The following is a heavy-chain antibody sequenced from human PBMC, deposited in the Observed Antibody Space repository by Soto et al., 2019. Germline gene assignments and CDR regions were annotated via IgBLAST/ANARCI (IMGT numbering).Heavy chain of an antibody. CDR2: ISPYTGNT. CDR3: AREKGKAVTGTYYYYGMDV. J-gene: IGHJ6*02. Sequence: QVPLVQSGAEVKRPGASLKVSCKASGYTFTSYGINWVRQAPGQGLEWMGWISPYTGNTNYAQEFQGRVNMTADTSKSTAYMELRRLRSDDTAVYYWAREKGKAVTGTYYYYGMDVWGQGTTVTVSS. D-gene: IGHD6-19*01. CDR1: GYTFTSYG. V-gene: IGHV1-18*04.